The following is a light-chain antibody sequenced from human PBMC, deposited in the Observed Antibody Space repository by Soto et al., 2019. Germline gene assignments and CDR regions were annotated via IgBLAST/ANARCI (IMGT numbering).Light chain of an antibody. CDR2: AAS. CDR3: QQANSFPLT. J-gene: IGKJ4*01. Sequence: DIQMTQSPSSVSASVGDRVPITCRASQDISTWLAWYQQRPGQAPKLLIYAASSLQSGVPSRFSGSGSGTDFTLTISSLQPEDFAFYYCQQANSFPLTFGGGTTVEIK. CDR1: QDISTW. V-gene: IGKV1-12*01.